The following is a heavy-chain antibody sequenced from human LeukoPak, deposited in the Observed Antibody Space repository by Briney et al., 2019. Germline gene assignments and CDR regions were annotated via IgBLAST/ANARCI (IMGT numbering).Heavy chain of an antibody. J-gene: IGHJ4*02. D-gene: IGHD3-22*01. CDR2: IYYSGST. Sequence: SETLSLTCTVSGGSISSYYWSWIRQPPGKGLEWIGYIYYSGSTNYNPPLKSRVTISVDTSKNQFSLKLSSVTAADTAVYYCAMQTYYYDSSAPKALEYYFDYWGQGTLVTVSS. CDR1: GGSISSYY. CDR3: AMQTYYYDSSAPKALEYYFDY. V-gene: IGHV4-59*01.